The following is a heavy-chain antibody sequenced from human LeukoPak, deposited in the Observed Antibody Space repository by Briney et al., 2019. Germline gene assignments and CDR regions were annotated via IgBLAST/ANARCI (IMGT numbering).Heavy chain of an antibody. Sequence: PGGSLRLSCAASGFTLSSYWMRWVRQAPGRGLEWVANIKQDGSERYYVDSVKGRFTISRDNAKNSLYLQMDSLRAEDTAVYYCARAAHSSSAFWGQGTLVTVSS. D-gene: IGHD6-13*01. CDR1: GFTLSSYW. J-gene: IGHJ4*02. CDR2: IKQDGSER. CDR3: ARAAHSSSAF. V-gene: IGHV3-7*01.